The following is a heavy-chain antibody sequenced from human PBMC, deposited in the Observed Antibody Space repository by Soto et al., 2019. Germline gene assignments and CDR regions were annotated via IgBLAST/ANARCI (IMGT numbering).Heavy chain of an antibody. J-gene: IGHJ6*01. CDR3: AHSLFYYYGMDV. Sequence: QITLKESGPTLGKPTQTLTLTRTFSGFSLSTSGVGVGWIRQPPGKALEWLALIYWDDDKRYSPSLKSRLTFPKDTSKTQVALTMTNMGRVDTCIYFCAHSLFYYYGMDVWGPGTT. V-gene: IGHV2-5*02. CDR2: IYWDDDK. CDR1: GFSLSTSGVG.